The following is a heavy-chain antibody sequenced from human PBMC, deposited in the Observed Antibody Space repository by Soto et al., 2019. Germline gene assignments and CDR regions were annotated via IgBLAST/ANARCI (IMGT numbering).Heavy chain of an antibody. CDR3: AREVAAAGHYYYYYGMDV. J-gene: IGHJ6*02. D-gene: IGHD6-13*01. V-gene: IGHV3-21*01. Sequence: EVQLVESGGGLVKPGGSLRLSCAASGFTFSSYSMNWVRQAPGKGLEWVSSISSSSSYIYYADSVKGRFTISRDNAKNSLYLQMNSLRAEDTAVYYFAREVAAAGHYYYYYGMDVWGQGTTVTVSS. CDR2: ISSSSSYI. CDR1: GFTFSSYS.